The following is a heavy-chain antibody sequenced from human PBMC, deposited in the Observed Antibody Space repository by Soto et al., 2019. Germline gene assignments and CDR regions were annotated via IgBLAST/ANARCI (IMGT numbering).Heavy chain of an antibody. CDR3: ARADYCRGSSCFRTDHSHSALDV. Sequence: GGSLRLSCAASGFTFSSYGMHWVRQAPGKGLEWVAVISYDGSNKYYADSVKGRFTISRDNSKNTLYLQMNSLRADDTAVYYCARADYCRGSSCFRTDHSHSALDVWGQGTTVTVSS. D-gene: IGHD2-15*01. CDR2: ISYDGSNK. V-gene: IGHV3-30*03. J-gene: IGHJ6*02. CDR1: GFTFSSYG.